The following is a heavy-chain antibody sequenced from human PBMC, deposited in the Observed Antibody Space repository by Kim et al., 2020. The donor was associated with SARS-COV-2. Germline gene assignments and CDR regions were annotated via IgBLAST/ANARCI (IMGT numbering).Heavy chain of an antibody. CDR1: GGSISSSSYC. CDR3: VRPNYQRITIFGVVAWYFDL. D-gene: IGHD3-3*01. J-gene: IGHJ2*01. CDR2: IYYSGST. V-gene: IGHV4-39*01. Sequence: SETLSLTCTVSGGSISSSSYCWGWIRQPPGKGLEWIGNIYYSGSTYYNPSLKSRVTISVDTSKNQFSLKLSSVTAADTAVYYCVRPNYQRITIFGVVAWYFDLWGRGTLVTVSS.